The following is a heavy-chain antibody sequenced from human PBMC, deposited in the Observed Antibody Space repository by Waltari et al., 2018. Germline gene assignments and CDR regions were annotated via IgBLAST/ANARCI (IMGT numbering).Heavy chain of an antibody. Sequence: QVQLQQWGAGLLKPSETLSLTCAVYGGSVSGYYCSWIRQPPGQGMEWIGEINHSGSTNYNPSLKSRVTISVDTSKNQFSLKLSSVTAADTAVYYCARGRLIRRGCSSTSCYNYRFDPWGQGTLVTVSS. CDR1: GGSVSGYY. J-gene: IGHJ5*02. CDR2: INHSGST. V-gene: IGHV4-34*01. D-gene: IGHD2-2*02. CDR3: ARGRLIRRGCSSTSCYNYRFDP.